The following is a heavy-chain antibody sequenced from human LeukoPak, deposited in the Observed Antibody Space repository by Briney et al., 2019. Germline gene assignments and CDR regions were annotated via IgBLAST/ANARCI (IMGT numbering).Heavy chain of an antibody. J-gene: IGHJ4*02. CDR3: QIPVVVPAVVDY. D-gene: IGHD2-2*01. CDR2: IYHSGST. CDR1: GYSISSGYY. V-gene: IGHV4-38-2*01. Sequence: SETLSLTCAVSGYSISSGYYWGWIRQPPGKGLEWIGSIYHSGSTYYNPSLKSRVTISVDTSKNQFSLKLSSVTAADTAVYYCQIPVVVPAVVDYWGQGTLVTVSS.